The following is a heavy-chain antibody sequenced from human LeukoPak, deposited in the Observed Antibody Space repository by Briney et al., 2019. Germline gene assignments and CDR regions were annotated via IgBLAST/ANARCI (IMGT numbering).Heavy chain of an antibody. CDR2: ISGSGTNT. J-gene: IGHJ5*02. V-gene: IGHV3-23*01. Sequence: PGGSLRLSCAASGFTFSSYGMYWVRQAPGKGLEWVSVISGSGTNTYYADSVRGRFTISRDNSKNTLYLQMNSLRAEDTAVYYCARGATDTTRWFDPWGQGTLVTVSS. CDR1: GFTFSSYG. CDR3: ARGATDTTRWFDP. D-gene: IGHD1-7*01.